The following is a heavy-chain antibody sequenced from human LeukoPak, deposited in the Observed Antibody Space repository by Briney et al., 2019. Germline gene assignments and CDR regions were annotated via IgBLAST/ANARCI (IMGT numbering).Heavy chain of an antibody. CDR1: GFSVSRNY. CDR3: ARRSGEGYFDY. V-gene: IGHV3-66*01. CDR2: IYSGGDT. D-gene: IGHD1-26*01. Sequence: PGGSLRLSCEVSGFSVSRNYMTWVRQAPGKGLEWLSVIYSGGDTYYADSVKGRFIISRGDSKNTLYLQMNSLRAEDTAVYYCARRSGEGYFDYWGQGTLVTVSS. J-gene: IGHJ4*02.